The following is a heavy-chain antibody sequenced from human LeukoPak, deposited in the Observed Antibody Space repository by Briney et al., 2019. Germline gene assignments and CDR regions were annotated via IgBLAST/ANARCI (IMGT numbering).Heavy chain of an antibody. CDR1: GGSISSYY. J-gene: IGHJ4*02. V-gene: IGHV4-59*01. CDR3: ASARMTTVTEFDY. D-gene: IGHD4-17*01. Sequence: ETLSLTCTVSGGSISSYYWSWIRQPPGKGLEWIGYIYYSGSTNYNPSLKSRVTISVDTSKNQFSLKLRSVTAADTAVYYCASARMTTVTEFDYWGQGSLLSVSS. CDR2: IYYSGST.